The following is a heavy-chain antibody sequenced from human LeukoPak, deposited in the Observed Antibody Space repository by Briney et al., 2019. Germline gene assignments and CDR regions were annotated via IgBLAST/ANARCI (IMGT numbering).Heavy chain of an antibody. J-gene: IGHJ6*03. V-gene: IGHV1-69*13. Sequence: ASVKVSCKASGGTFSSYAISWVRQAPGQGLEWMGGIIPIFGTANYAQKFQGRVTITADESTSTAYMELSSLRSEDTAVYYCAREAIEYGDYDVGNYYYYYYMDVWGKGTTVTISS. CDR1: GGTFSSYA. CDR2: IIPIFGTA. D-gene: IGHD4-17*01. CDR3: AREAIEYGDYDVGNYYYYYYMDV.